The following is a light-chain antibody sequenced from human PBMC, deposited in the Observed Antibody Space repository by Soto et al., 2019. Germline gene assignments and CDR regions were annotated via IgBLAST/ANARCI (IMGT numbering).Light chain of an antibody. CDR2: EDR. CDR1: SSGSES. V-gene: IGLV3-21*02. J-gene: IGLJ2*01. Sequence: SYELAQPPSVSVAPGQTATITCGGKSSGSESVHWYQQKPGQASVLVVYEDRDRPSGIPGRFSGSNSGDTATLTISRVEAGDEADYYCQVWDSSIDHVVFGGGTKLTVL. CDR3: QVWDSSIDHVV.